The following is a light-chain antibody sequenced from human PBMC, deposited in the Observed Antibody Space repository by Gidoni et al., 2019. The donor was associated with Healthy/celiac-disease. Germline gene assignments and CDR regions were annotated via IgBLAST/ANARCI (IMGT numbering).Light chain of an antibody. J-gene: IGKJ2*01. V-gene: IGKV3-15*01. CDR2: GAS. CDR1: QSVSSN. Sequence: IVMTQSPATLAVSPGERATLPCRASQSVSSNLAWYQQKTGQAPRHLISGASTRATGIPARCSGSGSGTEFTLTISSLQSEDFAVYYCQQYNNWTPYTFGQGTKLEIK. CDR3: QQYNNWTPYT.